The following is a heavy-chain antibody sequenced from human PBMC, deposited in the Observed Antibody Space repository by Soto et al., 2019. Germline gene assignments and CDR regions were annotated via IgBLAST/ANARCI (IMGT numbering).Heavy chain of an antibody. J-gene: IGHJ4*02. CDR3: ARQEGVVGWLRFAY. CDR1: GGSISSGDYY. V-gene: IGHV4-30-4*01. D-gene: IGHD5-12*01. Sequence: SETLSLTCTVSGGSISSGDYYWSWIRQPPGKGLEWIGYIYYSGSTYYNPSLKSRVTISVDTSKNQFSLKLSSVTAADTAVYYCARQEGVVGWLRFAYWGQGTLVTVSS. CDR2: IYYSGST.